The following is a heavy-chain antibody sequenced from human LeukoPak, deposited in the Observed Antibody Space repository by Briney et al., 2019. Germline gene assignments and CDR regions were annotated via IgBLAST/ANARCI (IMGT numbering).Heavy chain of an antibody. D-gene: IGHD3-10*01. J-gene: IGHJ4*02. CDR3: ASLYGSGSPFDY. CDR2: ISAYNGNT. Sequence: GASVEVSCKASGYTFTSYGISWVRQAPGQGLEWMGWISAYNGNTNYAQKLQGRVTMTTDTSTTTAYMELRSLRSDDTAVYYCASLYGSGSPFDYWGQGTLVTVSS. CDR1: GYTFTSYG. V-gene: IGHV1-18*01.